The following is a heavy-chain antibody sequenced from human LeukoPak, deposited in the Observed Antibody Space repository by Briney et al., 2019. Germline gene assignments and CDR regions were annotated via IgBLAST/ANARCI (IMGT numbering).Heavy chain of an antibody. CDR2: ISGSGGST. Sequence: PGGSLRLSCAASGFTFSSYAMSWVRQAPGKGLEWVSAISGSGGSTYYADSVKGRFTISRDNSKNTLYLQMNSLRAEDTAVYYCAKDSERRIFRSGSGVMGYMDVWGKGTTVTVSS. V-gene: IGHV3-23*01. CDR3: AKDSERRIFRSGSGVMGYMDV. J-gene: IGHJ6*03. CDR1: GFTFSSYA. D-gene: IGHD2-21*01.